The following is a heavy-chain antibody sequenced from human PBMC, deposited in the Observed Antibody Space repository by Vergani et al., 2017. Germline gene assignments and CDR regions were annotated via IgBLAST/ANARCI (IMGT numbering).Heavy chain of an antibody. V-gene: IGHV1-69*04. Sequence: QVQLVQSGAEVKKPGSSVKVSCKASGGTFSSYAISWVRQAPGQGLEWMGRIIPILGIANYAQKFQGRVTITADKSTSTAYMELSSLRSEDTAVYYCARAHSGYERLDYWGQGTLVTVSS. J-gene: IGHJ4*02. CDR3: ARAHSGYERLDY. D-gene: IGHD5-12*01. CDR1: GGTFSSYA. CDR2: IIPILGIA.